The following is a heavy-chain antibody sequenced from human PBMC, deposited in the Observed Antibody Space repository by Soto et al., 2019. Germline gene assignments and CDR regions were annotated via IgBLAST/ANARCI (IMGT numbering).Heavy chain of an antibody. D-gene: IGHD2-21*02. CDR2: TYFSGST. Sequence: SETLSLTCTVSGGSISSSSFYWGWVRQPTGKGLEWIGSTYFSGSTYYNPSLRRLVTISVDTSKNHLSLKLNSVTAADTAAYYCERHGNGGSYFSYFYHGMDVWGQGTTLTVSS. J-gene: IGHJ6*02. V-gene: IGHV4-39*01. CDR3: ERHGNGGSYFSYFYHGMDV. CDR1: GGSISSSSFY.